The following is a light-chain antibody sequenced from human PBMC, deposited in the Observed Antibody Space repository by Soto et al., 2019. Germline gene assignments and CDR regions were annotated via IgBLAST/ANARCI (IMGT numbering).Light chain of an antibody. CDR3: QQSYSTPPT. J-gene: IGKJ1*01. V-gene: IGKV1-6*01. CDR2: AAS. CDR1: QGIRSD. Sequence: AIQMTQFPSSLSASVGDRVTITCRASQGIRSDLGWYQQRPGEAPKVLIYAASSLQGGVPSRFSGSGSGTDFTLTISSLQPEDFATYYCQQSYSTPPTFGQGTKVDIK.